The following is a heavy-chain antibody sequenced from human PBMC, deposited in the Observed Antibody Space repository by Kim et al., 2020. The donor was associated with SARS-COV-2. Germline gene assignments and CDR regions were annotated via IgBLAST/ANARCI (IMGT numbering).Heavy chain of an antibody. D-gene: IGHD2-8*01. CDR1: GYTFTSYY. CDR2: INPSGGST. J-gene: IGHJ3*02. V-gene: IGHV1-46*01. CDR3: ARDRSGLMVYAIRLGAFDI. Sequence: ASVKVSCKASGYTFTSYYMHWVRQAPGQGLEWMGIINPSGGSTSYAQKFQGRVTMTRDTSTSTVYMELSSLRSEDTAVYYCARDRSGLMVYAIRLGAFDIWGQGTMVTVSS.